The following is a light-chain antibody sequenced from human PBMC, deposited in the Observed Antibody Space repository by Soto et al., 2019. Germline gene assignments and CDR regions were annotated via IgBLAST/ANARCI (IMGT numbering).Light chain of an antibody. V-gene: IGKV3-20*01. CDR3: LQYGSSPLT. CDR1: QSVSNKY. J-gene: IGKJ4*01. CDR2: GAS. Sequence: EIVLTQSPGTLSLSPGERATLSCGASQSVSNKYLAWYQQKHGQAPRLVIYGASRRATGIPDRFTGSGSGTDVTLTISRLETEDGAVYDCLQYGSSPLTFGGGTKVDIK.